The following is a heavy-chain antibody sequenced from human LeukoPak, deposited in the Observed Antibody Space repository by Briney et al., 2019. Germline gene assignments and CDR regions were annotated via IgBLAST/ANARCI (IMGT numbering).Heavy chain of an antibody. CDR3: ARGLNIAPGQYGY. J-gene: IGHJ4*02. D-gene: IGHD1/OR15-1a*01. Sequence: SQTLSLTCAVSGGSISSGGYSWSWIRQPPGKGLEWIGYIYHSGSTYYNPSLKSRVTISVDRPKNQFSLKLSSVTAADTAVYYWARGLNIAPGQYGYCGQGTLVNVSS. CDR1: GGSISSGGYS. CDR2: IYHSGST. V-gene: IGHV4-30-2*01.